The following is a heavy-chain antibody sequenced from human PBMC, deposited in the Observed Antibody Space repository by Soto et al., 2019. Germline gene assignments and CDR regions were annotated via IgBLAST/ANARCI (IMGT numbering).Heavy chain of an antibody. J-gene: IGHJ4*02. CDR3: VIVCTRGGGSFDY. D-gene: IGHD3-16*01. V-gene: IGHV1-69*06. Sequence: QVQLVQSGAEVKKPGSSVKVSCKASGGTFSSYAISWVRQAPGQGLEWMGGIIPIFGTANYAQKFQGRVTITADKSRGPAQMELGRLGSGDTAVYYGVIVCTRGGGSFDYWGQGTLVTVSS. CDR2: IIPIFGTA. CDR1: GGTFSSYA.